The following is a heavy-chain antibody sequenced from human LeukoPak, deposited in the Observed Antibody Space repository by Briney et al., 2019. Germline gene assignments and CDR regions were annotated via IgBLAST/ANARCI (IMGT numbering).Heavy chain of an antibody. CDR1: GGSISSYY. CDR3: ARDKCNSTTCPKYFDY. Sequence: PSETLSLTCTVSGGSISSYYWSWIRQPTGKGLEWIGRIYTSGSTNYNPSLKSRVTMSVDTSKTQFSLKLTSVTAADTAVYYCARDKCNSTTCPKYFDYWGQGTLVTVSS. D-gene: IGHD2-2*01. V-gene: IGHV4-4*07. J-gene: IGHJ4*02. CDR2: IYTSGST.